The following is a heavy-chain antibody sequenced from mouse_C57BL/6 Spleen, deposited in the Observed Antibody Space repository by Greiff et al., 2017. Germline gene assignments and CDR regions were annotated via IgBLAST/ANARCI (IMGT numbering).Heavy chain of an antibody. CDR1: GYTFTDYE. D-gene: IGHD2-2*01. Sequence: QVQLQQSGAELVRPGASVTLSCKASGYTFTDYEMHWVKQTPVHGLEWIGAIDPETGGTAYNQKFKGKAILTADKSSSTAYMELRSLTSEDSAVYYCTRWLSTMVTTGYYFDYWGQGTTLTVSS. CDR3: TRWLSTMVTTGYYFDY. V-gene: IGHV1-15*01. CDR2: IDPETGGT. J-gene: IGHJ2*01.